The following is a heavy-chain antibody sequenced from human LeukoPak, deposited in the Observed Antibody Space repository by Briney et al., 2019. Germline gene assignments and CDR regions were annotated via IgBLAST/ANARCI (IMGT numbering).Heavy chain of an antibody. CDR1: GYSFTSYW. V-gene: IGHV5-51*01. J-gene: IGHJ5*02. CDR3: ARPQVANGYAPDWFDP. Sequence: GESLKISCKGSGYSFTSYWIGWVRQMPGKGLEWMGIIYPGDSDTRYSPSFQGQVTISADKSISTAYLQWSSLKASDTAMYYCARPQVANGYAPDWFDPWGQGTLVTVSS. D-gene: IGHD5-12*01. CDR2: IYPGDSDT.